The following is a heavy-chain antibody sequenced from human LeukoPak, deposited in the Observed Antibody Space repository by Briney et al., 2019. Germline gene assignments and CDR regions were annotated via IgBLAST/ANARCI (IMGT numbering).Heavy chain of an antibody. CDR2: IIPIFGTA. D-gene: IGHD1-26*01. V-gene: IGHV1-69*01. CDR3: ARDSGSGNNDY. Sequence: SVKFSCKASGGTFTSYAISWVRQAPGQGLEWMGGIIPIFGTANYAQKFQGRVTITADESTSTAYMELSSLRSEDAAVYYCARDSGSGNNDYWGQGTLVTVSS. J-gene: IGHJ4*02. CDR1: GGTFTSYA.